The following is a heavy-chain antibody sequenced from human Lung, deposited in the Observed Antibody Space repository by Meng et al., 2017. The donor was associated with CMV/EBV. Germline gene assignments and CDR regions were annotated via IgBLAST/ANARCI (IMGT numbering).Heavy chain of an antibody. CDR2: VSYDGSNK. V-gene: IGHV3-30*18. J-gene: IGHJ4*02. D-gene: IGHD2-2*01. CDR3: AKDLCSSSCYPDY. CDR1: GFTFSRYG. Sequence: CAASGFTFSRYGMPWVRQAPGKGLEWVAFVSYDGSNKNYPDSVKGRFSISRDDSKNTLYVQINSLRPEDTAVYYCAKDLCSSSCYPDYWGQGTLVTVSS.